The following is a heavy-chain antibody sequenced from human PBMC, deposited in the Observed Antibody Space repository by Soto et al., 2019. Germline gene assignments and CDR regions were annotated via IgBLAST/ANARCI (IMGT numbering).Heavy chain of an antibody. V-gene: IGHV3-30*18. D-gene: IGHD3-22*01. CDR3: SKDYDSSGYYYFDY. Sequence: QVQLVESGGGVVQPGRSLRLSCAASGFTFSSYGMHWVRQAPGKGLEWVAVISYDGSNKYYADSVKGRFTISRDNSKNTLYLQMNSLRAEDTAVYYCSKDYDSSGYYYFDYWVQGTLVTVSS. CDR2: ISYDGSNK. J-gene: IGHJ4*02. CDR1: GFTFSSYG.